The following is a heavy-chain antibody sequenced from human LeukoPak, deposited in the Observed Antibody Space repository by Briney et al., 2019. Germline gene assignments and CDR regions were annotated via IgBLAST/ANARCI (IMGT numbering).Heavy chain of an antibody. J-gene: IGHJ1*01. CDR2: IYYSGST. CDR1: GGSISSYY. Sequence: SETLSLTCTDSGGSISSYYWSWIRQPPGKGLEWIGYIYYSGSTNYNPSLKSRVTISVDTSKNQFSLKLSSVTAADTAVYYCARESSGWYDQYFQHWGQGTLVSVSS. D-gene: IGHD6-19*01. CDR3: ARESSGWYDQYFQH. V-gene: IGHV4-59*01.